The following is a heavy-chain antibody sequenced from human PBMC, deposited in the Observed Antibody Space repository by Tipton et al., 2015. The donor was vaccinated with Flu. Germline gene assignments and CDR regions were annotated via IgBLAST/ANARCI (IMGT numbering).Heavy chain of an antibody. CDR2: IYHSGST. J-gene: IGHJ4*02. Sequence: TLSLTCAVSGYSISSGYYWGWVRQPPGKGLEWIGTIYHSGSTYYNPSLKSRLTMSVDTSKNQLSLKLSSVTAAATAVYYCARHTGDSVRGVIDYWGQGTLVTVSS. V-gene: IGHV4-38-2*01. CDR3: ARHTGDSVRGVIDY. CDR1: GYSISSGYY. D-gene: IGHD3-10*02.